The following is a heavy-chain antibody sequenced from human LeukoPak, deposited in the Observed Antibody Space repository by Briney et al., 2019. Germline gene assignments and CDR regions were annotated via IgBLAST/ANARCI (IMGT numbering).Heavy chain of an antibody. CDR1: GGSISSYY. CDR2: IYDSGST. D-gene: IGHD4-17*01. J-gene: IGHJ4*02. V-gene: IGHV4-59*08. Sequence: SETLSLTCTVSGGSISSYYWSWIRQPPGKGLEWIGYIYDSGSTKYNPSLKSRVTISVDTSNDQFSLRLSSVTAADTAVYYCVRHLKRKDYDDYGPCLDHWGQGTLVTVSS. CDR3: VRHLKRKDYDDYGPCLDH.